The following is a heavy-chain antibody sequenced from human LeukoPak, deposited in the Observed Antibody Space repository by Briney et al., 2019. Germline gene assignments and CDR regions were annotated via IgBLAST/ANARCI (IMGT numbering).Heavy chain of an antibody. CDR2: ITGSGGST. D-gene: IGHD3-10*01. CDR3: AKARRSDYGSGSYYY. V-gene: IGHV3-23*01. Sequence: GGSLRLSCAASGFTFSNYAMSWLRQAPGKGLEWVSHITGSGGSTYYADSVKGRFTISRDNSKNTLYLQMNSLRAEDTAVYYCAKARRSDYGSGSYYYWGQGTLVTVSS. J-gene: IGHJ4*02. CDR1: GFTFSNYA.